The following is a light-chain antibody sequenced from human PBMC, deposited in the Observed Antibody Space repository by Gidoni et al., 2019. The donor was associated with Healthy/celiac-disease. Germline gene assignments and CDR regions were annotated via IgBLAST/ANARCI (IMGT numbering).Light chain of an antibody. CDR1: QDISNY. V-gene: IGKV1-33*01. CDR3: QQYDNPTWT. Sequence: DIHMTHSPSSLSASVGDRVTITCQASQDISNYLNWYQQKPGKAPKLLIYDASNLETGVPSRFSGSGSGTDFTFTISSLQPEDIATYYCQQYDNPTWTFGQGTKVEIK. CDR2: DAS. J-gene: IGKJ1*01.